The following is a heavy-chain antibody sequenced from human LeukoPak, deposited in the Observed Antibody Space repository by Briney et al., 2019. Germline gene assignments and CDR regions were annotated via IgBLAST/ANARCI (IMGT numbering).Heavy chain of an antibody. CDR1: GGSISSGGYY. V-gene: IGHV4-31*03. J-gene: IGHJ6*02. CDR3: ASFRSAHCSSTSCYRSRYYYCYGMDV. Sequence: SQTLSLTCTVSGGSISSGGYYWSWIRQHPGKGLEWIGYIYYSGSTYYNPSLKSRVTISVDTSKNQFSLKLSSVTAADTAVYYCASFRSAHCSSTSCYRSRYYYCYGMDVWGQGTTVTVSS. CDR2: IYYSGST. D-gene: IGHD2-2*02.